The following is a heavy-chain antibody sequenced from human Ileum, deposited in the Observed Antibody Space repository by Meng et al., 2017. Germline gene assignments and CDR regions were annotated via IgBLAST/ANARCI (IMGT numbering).Heavy chain of an antibody. CDR3: VYFWSGYFT. Sequence: QLQLMQWGAGMFRPSETLSLTCAVFGGSLSGYYCNGFRQPPGKGLEWIGGSDHFGNTIHNPSLKGRLTISVDTSKNQISLRLTSVIAADTAVYYCVYFWSGYFTSGQGTLVTVSS. D-gene: IGHD3-3*01. CDR2: SDHFGNT. V-gene: IGHV4-34*01. CDR1: GGSLSGYY. J-gene: IGHJ5*02.